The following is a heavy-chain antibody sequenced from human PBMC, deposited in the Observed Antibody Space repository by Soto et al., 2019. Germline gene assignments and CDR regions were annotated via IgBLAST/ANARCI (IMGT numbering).Heavy chain of an antibody. D-gene: IGHD6-13*01. V-gene: IGHV1-18*01. Sequence: QVQLVQSGAEVKKPGASVKVSCKASGYTFTNYAFSWVRQAPGQRLEWMGWIGAYNGNTNYPQKLQGRVTMTTDTSTSTAYMELRSLRSDDTAVYYCARDLAAAGPFDCWGQGTLVTVSS. J-gene: IGHJ4*02. CDR2: IGAYNGNT. CDR3: ARDLAAAGPFDC. CDR1: GYTFTNYA.